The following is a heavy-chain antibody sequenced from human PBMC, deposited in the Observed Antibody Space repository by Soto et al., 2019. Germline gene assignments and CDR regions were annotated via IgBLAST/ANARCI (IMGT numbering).Heavy chain of an antibody. J-gene: IGHJ4*02. D-gene: IGHD2-21*02. CDR3: ARRDLTDHTIDY. Sequence: QVQLQESGPGLVKPSETLSLTCTVSGGSISSYYWSWIRQPPGKGLEWIGYIYYSGSTNYNPSLKSRVTISVDTSKNQFSLKLSSVTAADTAVYYCARRDLTDHTIDYWGQGTLVTVSS. CDR2: IYYSGST. CDR1: GGSISSYY. V-gene: IGHV4-59*01.